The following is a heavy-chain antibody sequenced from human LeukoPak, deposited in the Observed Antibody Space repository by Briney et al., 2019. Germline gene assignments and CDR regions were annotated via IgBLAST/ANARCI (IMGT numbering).Heavy chain of an antibody. J-gene: IGHJ4*02. CDR1: GGSISSSSYY. V-gene: IGHV4-39*07. Sequence: SETLSLTCTVSGGSISSSSYYWGWIRQPPGKGLEWIGSIYYSGSTYYNPSLKSRVTISVDTSKNQFSLKLSSVTAADTAVYYCARGGGPYGDFDYWGQGTLVTVSS. CDR3: ARGGGPYGDFDY. D-gene: IGHD3-16*01. CDR2: IYYSGST.